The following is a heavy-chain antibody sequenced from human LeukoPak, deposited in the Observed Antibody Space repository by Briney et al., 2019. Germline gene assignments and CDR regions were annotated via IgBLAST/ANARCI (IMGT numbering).Heavy chain of an antibody. CDR1: RLTFTYW. Sequence: PGGSLRLSCAASRLTFTYWMSWVRQAPGKGLEWVANIEQDGGEKYYVDSVKGRFTIFRDNAKKSLYLQMNSLRAEDTAVYYCASSFSDDFWSGHFWGQGTLVTVSS. V-gene: IGHV3-7*01. J-gene: IGHJ4*02. CDR2: IEQDGGEK. D-gene: IGHD3-3*01. CDR3: ASSFSDDFWSGHF.